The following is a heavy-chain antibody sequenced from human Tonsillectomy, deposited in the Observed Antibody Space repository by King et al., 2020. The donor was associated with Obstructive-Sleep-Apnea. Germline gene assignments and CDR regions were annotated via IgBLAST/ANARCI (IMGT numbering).Heavy chain of an antibody. CDR2: LSGSGRST. V-gene: IGHV3-23*04. D-gene: IGHD3-22*01. J-gene: IGHJ4*02. CDR3: AKDRSYGSSGWFDY. CDR1: GFTFSSYA. Sequence: VQLVESGGGLVQPGGSLRLSCAASGFTFSSYAMNWVRQAPGKGLEWVSALSGSGRSTYYADSVKGRFTISRDNSKNTLYLQMNSLRGEDTAVYYCAKDRSYGSSGWFDYWDQGTLVTVSS.